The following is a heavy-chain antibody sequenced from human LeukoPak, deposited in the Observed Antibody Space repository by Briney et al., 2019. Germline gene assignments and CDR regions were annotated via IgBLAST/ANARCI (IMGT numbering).Heavy chain of an antibody. CDR3: VWDRLTAPGIFEY. CDR2: TYYTSTWYN. Sequence: SQTLSLTCVISGDTVSSSRAAWNWIRQSPSRGLEWLGRTYYTSTWYNDYAASVESRISIIPDTSKNQFSLHLNSVTPEDTAVYYCVWDRLTAPGIFEYWGQGTLVTVSS. J-gene: IGHJ4*02. D-gene: IGHD6-13*01. CDR1: GDTVSSSRAA. V-gene: IGHV6-1*01.